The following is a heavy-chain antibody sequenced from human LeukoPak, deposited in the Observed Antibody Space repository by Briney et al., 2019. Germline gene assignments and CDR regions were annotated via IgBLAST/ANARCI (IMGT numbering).Heavy chain of an antibody. Sequence: SETLSLTCTVSGGSISSYYWSWIRQPPGKGLEWIGYIYYSGSTSYNPSLKSRVTMLVDTSKKQFSLKLSSVTAADTAVYYCARYQTPIAAAGSRYAFDIWGQGTMATVSS. V-gene: IGHV4-59*01. D-gene: IGHD6-13*01. CDR2: IYYSGST. J-gene: IGHJ3*02. CDR1: GGSISSYY. CDR3: ARYQTPIAAAGSRYAFDI.